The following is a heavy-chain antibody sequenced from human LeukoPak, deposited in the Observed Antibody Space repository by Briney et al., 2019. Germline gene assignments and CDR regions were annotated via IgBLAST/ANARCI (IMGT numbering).Heavy chain of an antibody. CDR3: ARETLELDA. Sequence: GGSLRPSGAASGFTSRNYEMNWVRRAPGKGLEWISYTTSSGSTNYYADSVKGRFTISRDNAKSSLYLQMHSLRAEDTAVYYCARETLELDAWGQGTLVTVSS. J-gene: IGHJ5*02. D-gene: IGHD1-1*01. V-gene: IGHV3-48*03. CDR2: TTSSGSTN. CDR1: GFTSRNYE.